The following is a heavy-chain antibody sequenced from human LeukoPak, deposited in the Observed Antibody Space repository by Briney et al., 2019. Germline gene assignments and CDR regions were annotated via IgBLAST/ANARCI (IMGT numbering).Heavy chain of an antibody. CDR2: IKSKTDGGTT. CDR1: GFTFSNAW. CDR3: TTGHLDIVVVPALNFDY. V-gene: IGHV3-15*07. J-gene: IGHJ4*02. D-gene: IGHD2-2*03. Sequence: PGGSLRLSCATSGFTFSNAWMNWVRQAPGKGLEWVGRIKSKTDGGTTDYAAPVKGRFTISRDDSKNTLYLQMNSLKTEDTAVYYCTTGHLDIVVVPALNFDYWGQGTLVTVSS.